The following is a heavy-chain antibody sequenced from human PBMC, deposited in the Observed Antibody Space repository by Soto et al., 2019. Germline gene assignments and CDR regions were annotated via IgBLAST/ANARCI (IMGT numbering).Heavy chain of an antibody. D-gene: IGHD5-18*01. CDR2: IHYSGSS. Sequence: SETLSLTCTVSGGSISSSGYYWGWIRQPPGRGLEWIGSIHYSGSSYYSPSLKSRVTISRDTSRNQFFLSLTSVTATDTAVYYCARRLDTAMVREAFDYWGQGTLVTVSS. CDR1: GGSISSSGYY. J-gene: IGHJ4*02. CDR3: ARRLDTAMVREAFDY. V-gene: IGHV4-39*01.